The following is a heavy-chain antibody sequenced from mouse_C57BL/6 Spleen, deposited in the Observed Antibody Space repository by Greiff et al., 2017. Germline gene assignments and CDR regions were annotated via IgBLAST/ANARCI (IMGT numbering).Heavy chain of an antibody. CDR2: IDPNSGGT. J-gene: IGHJ4*01. D-gene: IGHD3-2*02. V-gene: IGHV1-72*01. CDR3: AKGPTAQATGDYAMDY. CDR1: GYTFTSYW. Sequence: VQLQQPGAELVKPGASVKLSCKASGYTFTSYWMHWVKQRPGRGLEWIGRIDPNSGGTKYNEKFKSKATLTVDKPSSTAYMQLSSLTSEDSAVYYCAKGPTAQATGDYAMDYWGQGTSVTVSS.